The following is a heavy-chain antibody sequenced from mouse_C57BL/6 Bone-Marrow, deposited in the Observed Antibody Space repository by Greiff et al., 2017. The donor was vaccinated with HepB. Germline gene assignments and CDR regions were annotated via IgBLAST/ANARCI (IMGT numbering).Heavy chain of an antibody. Sequence: EVKLVESEGGLVQPGSSMKLSCTASGFTFSDYYMAWVRQVPEKGLEWVANINYDGSSTYYLDSLKSRFIISRDNAKNILYLQMSSLKSEDTATYYCARGGWLLGYFDVWGTGTTVTVSS. D-gene: IGHD2-3*01. CDR1: GFTFSDYY. CDR2: INYDGSST. J-gene: IGHJ1*03. CDR3: ARGGWLLGYFDV. V-gene: IGHV5-16*01.